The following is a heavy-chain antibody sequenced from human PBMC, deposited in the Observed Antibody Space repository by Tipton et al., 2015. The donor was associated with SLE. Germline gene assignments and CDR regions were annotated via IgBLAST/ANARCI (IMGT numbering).Heavy chain of an antibody. V-gene: IGHV3-7*04. Sequence: SLRLSCAASGFSFSTYWMTWVRQAPGKGLEWLGNIKDDGSEKYYVDSVKGRFTISRDNTKNSLYLQMNSLRAEDTAVYYCARGGGRLADCWGQGTLVTVSS. CDR3: ARGGGRLADC. CDR2: IKDDGSEK. D-gene: IGHD1-1*01. CDR1: GFSFSTYW. J-gene: IGHJ4*02.